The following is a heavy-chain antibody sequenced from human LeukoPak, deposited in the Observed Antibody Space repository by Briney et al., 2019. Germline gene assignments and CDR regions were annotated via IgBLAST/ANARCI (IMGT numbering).Heavy chain of an antibody. CDR2: IWYDGSNK. D-gene: IGHD2-2*01. CDR3: AKEVAPYAPFDY. Sequence: PEGSLRLSCAASGFTFSSYGMHWVRQAPGKGLEWVAVIWYDGSNKYYADSVKGRFTISRDNSKNTLYLQMNSLRAEDTAVYYCAKEVAPYAPFDYWGQGTLVTVSS. CDR1: GFTFSSYG. V-gene: IGHV3-33*06. J-gene: IGHJ4*02.